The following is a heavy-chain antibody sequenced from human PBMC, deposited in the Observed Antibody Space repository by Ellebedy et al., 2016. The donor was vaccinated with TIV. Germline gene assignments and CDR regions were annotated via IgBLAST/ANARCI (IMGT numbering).Heavy chain of an antibody. J-gene: IGHJ6*02. CDR3: ARTVANHYYYYYGMAV. CDR1: GYSFTSYW. CDR2: IYPGDSDT. D-gene: IGHD6-19*01. V-gene: IGHV5-51*01. Sequence: GESLKISCKGSGYSFTSYWIGWVRQMPGKGLEWMGIIYPGDSDTRYSPSFQGQVTISADKSISTAYLQWGSLKASDTAMYYCARTVANHYYYYYGMAVWGQGTTVTVSS.